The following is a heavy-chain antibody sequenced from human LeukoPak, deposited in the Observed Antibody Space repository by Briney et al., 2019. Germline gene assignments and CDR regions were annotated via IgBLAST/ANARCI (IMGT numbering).Heavy chain of an antibody. J-gene: IGHJ4*02. D-gene: IGHD2-15*01. V-gene: IGHV3-30-3*01. Sequence: GRSLRLSCAASGFTFRNHAIHWVRQAPGKGLEWVAVISDDGSSKYYADSVKGRFIISRDNSKNTLYLQMNSLRADETAVYFCARGHSSCYWLIDYWGQGTLVSVSS. CDR3: ARGHSSCYWLIDY. CDR1: GFTFRNHA. CDR2: ISDDGSSK.